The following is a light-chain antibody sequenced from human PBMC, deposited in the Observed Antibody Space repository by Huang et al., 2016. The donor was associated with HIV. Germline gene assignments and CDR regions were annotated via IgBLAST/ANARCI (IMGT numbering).Light chain of an antibody. CDR2: GSS. J-gene: IGKJ1*01. Sequence: EVLMTQSPATVSESPGGRVTISCWASQSVRDNLAWFQQKPGQAPRLLLHGSSTRATGVPASFSGSGSGTGFTLTITSLQSEDYAVYYCQQYYTWPRTFGQGTRVE. CDR3: QQYYTWPRT. CDR1: QSVRDN. V-gene: IGKV3-15*01.